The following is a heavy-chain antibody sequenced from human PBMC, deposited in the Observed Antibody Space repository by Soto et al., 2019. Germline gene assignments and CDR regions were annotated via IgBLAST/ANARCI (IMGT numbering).Heavy chain of an antibody. D-gene: IGHD1-1*01. Sequence: RYLTLSCAASGFTFSNYGMSWVRQAPGKGLESVAAVRDNGGRTRYADSVKGRVTMSRDNSQNTLYPQMLSLRADDTATYYCAKDYWKPRHFDKWRQGTLVIVCS. J-gene: IGHJ4*02. CDR3: AKDYWKPRHFDK. V-gene: IGHV3-23*01. CDR2: VRDNGGRT. CDR1: GFTFSNYG.